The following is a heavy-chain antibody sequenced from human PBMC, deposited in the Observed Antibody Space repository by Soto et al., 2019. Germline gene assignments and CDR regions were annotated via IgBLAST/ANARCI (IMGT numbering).Heavy chain of an antibody. Sequence: PGGSLRLSCAASGFTFSSYAMHWVRQAPGKGLEWVAVISYDGSNKYYADSVKGRFTISRDNYKNTLYLQMNSLRAEDTAVYYCANLYSSTVGEATDGMDVWGQGTTVTVSS. V-gene: IGHV3-30*18. CDR2: ISYDGSNK. CDR3: ANLYSSTVGEATDGMDV. J-gene: IGHJ6*02. D-gene: IGHD6-13*01. CDR1: GFTFSSYA.